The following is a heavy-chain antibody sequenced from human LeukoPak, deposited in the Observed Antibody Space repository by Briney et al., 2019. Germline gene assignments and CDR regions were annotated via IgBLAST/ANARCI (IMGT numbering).Heavy chain of an antibody. Sequence: PGGSLRLSCAASGFTFSDYAMGWVRQAPGKGLEWVSAISGSGGSTYYADSVKGRFTISRDNSKSTLYLQMNSLRAEDTAVYYCAKDKTNSGYSPFDYWGRGTLVTVSS. V-gene: IGHV3-23*01. CDR2: ISGSGGST. J-gene: IGHJ4*02. CDR3: AKDKTNSGYSPFDY. CDR1: GFTFSDYA. D-gene: IGHD3-22*01.